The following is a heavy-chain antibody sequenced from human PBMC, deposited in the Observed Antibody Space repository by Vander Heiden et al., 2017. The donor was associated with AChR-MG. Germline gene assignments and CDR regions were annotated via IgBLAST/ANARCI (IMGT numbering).Heavy chain of an antibody. J-gene: IGHJ3*02. CDR1: GYTFTGYY. CDR3: ARGPKYSSSRFAFDI. CDR2: INPNRGGT. Sequence: QVQPVQSGAEVKKPGASVKVCGKASGYTFTGYYMHWVRQAPGQGLEWLGWINPNRGGTNYAHNFQGRVTMTRDTSISTAYMELSRLSPDDTAVYYCARGPKYSSSRFAFDIW. D-gene: IGHD6-6*01. V-gene: IGHV1-2*07.